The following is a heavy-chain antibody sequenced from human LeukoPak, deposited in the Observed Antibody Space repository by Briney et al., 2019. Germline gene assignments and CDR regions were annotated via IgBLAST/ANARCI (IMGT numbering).Heavy chain of an antibody. CDR3: ARRITMVRGVYDAFDM. CDR1: GFTFDDYA. Sequence: GGSLRLSCAASGFTFDDYAMHWVRQAPGKGLEWVSLISGDGGGTYYADSVKGRFTVSRDNSKNSLYLQMNSLRTDDTALYYCARRITMVRGVYDAFDMRGQGTMVTVSS. V-gene: IGHV3-43*02. CDR2: ISGDGGGT. D-gene: IGHD3-10*01. J-gene: IGHJ3*02.